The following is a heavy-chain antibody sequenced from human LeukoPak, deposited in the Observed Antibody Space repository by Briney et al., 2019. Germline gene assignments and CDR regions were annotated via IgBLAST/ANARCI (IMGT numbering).Heavy chain of an antibody. CDR2: ISYDGSNK. Sequence: GGSLRLSCAASGFTFSSYGMHWVRQAPGKGLEWVAVISYDGSNKYYADSVKDRFTISRDNSKNTLYLQMNSLRAGDTAVYYCAKDPYGSGSYYISLQYYFDYWGQGTLVTVSS. CDR1: GFTFSSYG. V-gene: IGHV3-30*18. D-gene: IGHD3-10*01. J-gene: IGHJ4*02. CDR3: AKDPYGSGSYYISLQYYFDY.